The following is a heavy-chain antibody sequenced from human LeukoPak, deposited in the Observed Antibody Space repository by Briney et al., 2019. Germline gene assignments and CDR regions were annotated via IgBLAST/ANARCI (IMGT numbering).Heavy chain of an antibody. V-gene: IGHV4-34*01. CDR3: ARVRSNSMVRGVSRGYFDY. CDR2: INHSGST. CDR1: GGSFSGYY. Sequence: SETLSLTCAVYGGSFSGYYWSWIRQPPGKGLEWIGEINHSGSTNYNPSLKSRVTISVDTSKNQFSLKLSSVTAADTAVYYCARVRSNSMVRGVSRGYFDYWGQGTLVTVSS. D-gene: IGHD3-10*01. J-gene: IGHJ4*02.